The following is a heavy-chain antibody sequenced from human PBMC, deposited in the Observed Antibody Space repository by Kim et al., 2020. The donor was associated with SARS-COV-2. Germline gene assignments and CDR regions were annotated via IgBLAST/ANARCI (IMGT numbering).Heavy chain of an antibody. Sequence: STGKADCVKCRFTVSRDNTKNSLSLQMNSPRAEDTALYQCVRGYAGGPFDLWGQGTLVTVSS. V-gene: IGHV3-20*01. J-gene: IGHJ4*02. D-gene: IGHD2-2*01. CDR3: VRGYAGGPFDL. CDR2: ST.